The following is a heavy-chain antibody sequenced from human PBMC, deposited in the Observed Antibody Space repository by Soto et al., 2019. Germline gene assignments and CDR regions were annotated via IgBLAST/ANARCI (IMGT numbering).Heavy chain of an antibody. CDR1: GFTFSSYA. D-gene: IGHD1-26*01. J-gene: IGHJ5*02. CDR3: AKGTVGATEEGWFDP. Sequence: GGSLRLSCAASGFTFSSYAMSWVRQAPGKGLEWVSAISGSGGSTYYADPVKGRFTISRDNSKNTLYLQMNSLRAEDTAVYYCAKGTVGATEEGWFDPWGQGTLVTVSS. V-gene: IGHV3-23*01. CDR2: ISGSGGST.